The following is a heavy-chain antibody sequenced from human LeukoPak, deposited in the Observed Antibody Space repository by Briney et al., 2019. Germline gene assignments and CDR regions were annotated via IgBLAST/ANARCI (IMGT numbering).Heavy chain of an antibody. CDR2: IWSDGSNK. J-gene: IGHJ4*02. D-gene: IGHD2-15*01. CDR1: GFIFSNYG. V-gene: IGHV3-33*01. Sequence: AGGSLRLSCAASGFIFSNYGMHWVRQAPGKGLEWVAVIWSDGSNKYYPDSVKGRFTISRDNSKNTLYLQMNSLRAEDTAVYYCARGTVVEAYFDYWGQGTLVTVSS. CDR3: ARGTVVEAYFDY.